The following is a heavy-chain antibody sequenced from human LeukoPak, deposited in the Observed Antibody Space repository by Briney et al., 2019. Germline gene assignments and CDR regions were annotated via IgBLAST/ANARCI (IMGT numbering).Heavy chain of an antibody. CDR2: INHSGST. D-gene: IGHD1-1*01. V-gene: IGHV4-34*01. CDR1: GGSFSGYY. J-gene: IGHJ5*02. Sequence: PSETLSLTCAVYGGSFSGYYCSWIRQPPGKGLEWSGEINHSGSTNYNPSLKSRVTISVDTSKNQFSLKLSSVAAADTAVYYCARAALNWNPGGNWFDPWGQGTLVTVSS. CDR3: ARAALNWNPGGNWFDP.